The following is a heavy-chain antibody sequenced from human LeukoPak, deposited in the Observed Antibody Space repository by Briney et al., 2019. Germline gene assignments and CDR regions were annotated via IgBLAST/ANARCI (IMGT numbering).Heavy chain of an antibody. V-gene: IGHV1-46*01. D-gene: IGHD2-15*01. Sequence: ASVKVSCKASGYTFTSYYMHWVRQAPGQGLEWMGIINPSGGSTSYAQKFQGRVTMTRDTSTSTVYMELSSLRSEDTAVYYCATDRYCSGGSCYFSPQDYWGQGTLVTVSS. CDR3: ATDRYCSGGSCYFSPQDY. CDR2: INPSGGST. J-gene: IGHJ4*02. CDR1: GYTFTSYY.